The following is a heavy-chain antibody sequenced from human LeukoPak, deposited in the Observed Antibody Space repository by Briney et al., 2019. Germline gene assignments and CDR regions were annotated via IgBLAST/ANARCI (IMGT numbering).Heavy chain of an antibody. J-gene: IGHJ5*02. Sequence: ASVKVSCKASGYTFTSYGISWVRQAPGQGLEWMGWISAYNGNTNYAQKLQGRVTMTTDTSTSTAYMELRSLRSDDTAVYYCARDSRSSSWCGIWVWFDPWGQGTLVTVSS. D-gene: IGHD6-13*01. CDR3: ARDSRSSSWCGIWVWFDP. V-gene: IGHV1-18*01. CDR2: ISAYNGNT. CDR1: GYTFTSYG.